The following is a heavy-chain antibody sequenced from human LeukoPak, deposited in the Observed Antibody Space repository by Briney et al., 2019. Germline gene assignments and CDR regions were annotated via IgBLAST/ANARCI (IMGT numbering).Heavy chain of an antibody. CDR3: ARGVVPAATGGSDP. V-gene: IGHV3-30*04. Sequence: GRSLRLSCAASGFTFSTYAMHWVRQAPGKGLEWVAVISYDGGNKYYADSVKGRFTISRDNPKNTLYLQMNSLRAEDTAVYYCARGVVPAATGGSDPWGQGTLVTVSS. J-gene: IGHJ5*02. CDR1: GFTFSTYA. D-gene: IGHD2-2*01. CDR2: ISYDGGNK.